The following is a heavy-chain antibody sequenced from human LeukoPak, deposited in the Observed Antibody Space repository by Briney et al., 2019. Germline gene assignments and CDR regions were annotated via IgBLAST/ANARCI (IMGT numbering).Heavy chain of an antibody. CDR2: IAQDGGER. J-gene: IGHJ4*02. CDR3: TRVTQWLGYYFDY. D-gene: IGHD6-19*01. CDR1: GFTFRDYW. Sequence: GGSLRLSCAVSGFTFRDYWMTWVRQAPGKGLEWVANIAQDGGERNYGDSVKGRFTISRDDSKSIAYLQMNSLKTEDTAVYYCTRVTQWLGYYFDYWGQGTLVTVSS. V-gene: IGHV3-7*03.